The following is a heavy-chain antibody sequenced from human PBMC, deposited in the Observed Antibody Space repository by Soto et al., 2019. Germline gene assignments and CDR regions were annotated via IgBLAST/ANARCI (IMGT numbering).Heavy chain of an antibody. D-gene: IGHD6-13*01. CDR2: ISGSGGST. Sequence: GGSLRLSCAASGFTFNSYALSWVRQAPGKGLEWVSAISGSGGSTYYADSVKGRFTISRDNSKNTLYLQMNSLRTEDTAVYYWAKDEAAAGIAFAIWGQGTMFSVSS. V-gene: IGHV3-23*01. J-gene: IGHJ3*02. CDR3: AKDEAAAGIAFAI. CDR1: GFTFNSYA.